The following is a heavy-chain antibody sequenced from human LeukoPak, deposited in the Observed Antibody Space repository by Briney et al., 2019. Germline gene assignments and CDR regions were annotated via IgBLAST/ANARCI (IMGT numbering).Heavy chain of an antibody. CDR2: LRSDGSNK. CDR3: ARGSSSLPIDY. D-gene: IGHD6-13*01. CDR1: GFTFSSYG. Sequence: GGSLRLSCAASGFTFSSYGMHWVRQAPGKGLEGVALLRSDGSNKYYADSVKGRFTISTDNCKNSLYLQMNSLRAEDTAVYYCARGSSSLPIDYWGPGTLVTVSS. V-gene: IGHV3-30*02. J-gene: IGHJ4*02.